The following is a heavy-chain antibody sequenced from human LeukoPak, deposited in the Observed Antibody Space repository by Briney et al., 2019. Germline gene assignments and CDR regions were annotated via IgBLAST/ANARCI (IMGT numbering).Heavy chain of an antibody. Sequence: SETLSLTCSVSGGSISSGTYYWGWIRQPPGKGLEWIGTISYSGNTYYNLSLKSRVAISIDTSKNQFSLKLNSVTAADTALYYCARHPGGSSWFEGPDCWGQGTLVTVSS. V-gene: IGHV4-39*01. CDR1: GGSISSGTYY. D-gene: IGHD6-13*01. CDR3: ARHPGGSSWFEGPDC. CDR2: ISYSGNT. J-gene: IGHJ4*02.